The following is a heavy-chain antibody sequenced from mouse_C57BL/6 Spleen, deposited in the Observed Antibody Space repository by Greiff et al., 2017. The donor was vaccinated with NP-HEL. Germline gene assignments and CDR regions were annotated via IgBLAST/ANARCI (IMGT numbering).Heavy chain of an antibody. CDR1: GYTFTSYG. CDR2: IYPRSGNT. Sequence: VQLQQSGAELARPGASVKLSCKASGYTFTSYGISWVKQRTGQGLEWIGEIYPRSGNTYYNEKFKGKATLTADKSSSTAYMELRSLTSEDSAVYFCARRETAQAHWYFDVWGTGTTVTVSS. V-gene: IGHV1-81*01. CDR3: ARRETAQAHWYFDV. D-gene: IGHD3-2*02. J-gene: IGHJ1*03.